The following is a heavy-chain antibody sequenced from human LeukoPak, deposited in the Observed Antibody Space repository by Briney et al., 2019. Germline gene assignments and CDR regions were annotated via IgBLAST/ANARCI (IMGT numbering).Heavy chain of an antibody. CDR3: AKDGPAVATYGKGDAFDI. V-gene: IGHV4-4*07. J-gene: IGHJ3*02. CDR1: GFTFNNYG. CDR2: IYTSGST. D-gene: IGHD5-12*01. Sequence: PGGSLRLSSAASGFTFNNYGMSWIRQPAGKGLEGIGRIYTSGSTNYNPSLKSRVTMSVDTSKNQFSLKLSSVTAADTAVYYCAKDGPAVATYGKGDAFDIWGQGTMVTVSS.